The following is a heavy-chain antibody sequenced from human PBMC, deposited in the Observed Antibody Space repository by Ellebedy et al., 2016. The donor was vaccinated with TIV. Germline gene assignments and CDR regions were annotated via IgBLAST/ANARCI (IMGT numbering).Heavy chain of an antibody. CDR2: INNDGRST. Sequence: PGGSLRLSCAVSRFTFNTYWMHWVRQAPGKGLVWVSRINNDGRSTSYAYSVQGRFTISRDNAKNTLYLQMNSLRAEDTAVYYCASDDYCDYTFDYWGQGTLVTVSS. CDR3: ASDDYCDYTFDY. J-gene: IGHJ4*02. D-gene: IGHD4-17*01. CDR1: RFTFNTYW. V-gene: IGHV3-74*01.